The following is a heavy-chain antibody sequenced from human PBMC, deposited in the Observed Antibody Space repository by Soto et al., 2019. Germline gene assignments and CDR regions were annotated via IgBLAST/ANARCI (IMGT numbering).Heavy chain of an antibody. CDR1: DSTFIYVW. CDR3: THVCSVAHPYSYF. CDR2: IKSQAGGGTI. V-gene: IGHV3-15*07. D-gene: IGHD3-10*02. J-gene: IGHJ4*02. Sequence: GSLRLPCAASDSTFIYVWVHWVRKDPGKRLEWVGRIKSQAGGGTIDYAARVKGRFTISRDDSKNTVYLQMDSLKTEDSAVYYCTHVCSVAHPYSYFWGQGTLVTVSS.